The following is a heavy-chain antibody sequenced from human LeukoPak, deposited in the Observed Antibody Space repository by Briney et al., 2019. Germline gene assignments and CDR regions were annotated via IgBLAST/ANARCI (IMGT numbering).Heavy chain of an antibody. CDR2: ISGSGGST. D-gene: IGHD6-19*01. Sequence: GGSLRLSCAASGLTFASYAMSWVRQAPGKGLEWVSAISGSGGSTYYADSVKGRFTISRDDSKNTLYLQMNSLRAEDTAVYYCAKSPEQWLAHFDYWGQGTLVTVSS. CDR3: AKSPEQWLAHFDY. V-gene: IGHV3-23*01. J-gene: IGHJ4*02. CDR1: GLTFASYA.